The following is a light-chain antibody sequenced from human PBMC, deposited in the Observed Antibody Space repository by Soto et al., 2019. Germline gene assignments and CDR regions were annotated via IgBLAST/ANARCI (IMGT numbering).Light chain of an antibody. CDR2: AAS. CDR1: HSISTY. V-gene: IGKV1-39*01. Sequence: DIEMTQSTSSLSVSVGDSVTINCRTIHSISTYLNWYQQKPGKAPKLLIYAASSLQSGVPSRFSGSGSGTEFTLTITSLRPDDFAPYYCQQSYSIRWTFGQGTKVEIK. J-gene: IGKJ1*01. CDR3: QQSYSIRWT.